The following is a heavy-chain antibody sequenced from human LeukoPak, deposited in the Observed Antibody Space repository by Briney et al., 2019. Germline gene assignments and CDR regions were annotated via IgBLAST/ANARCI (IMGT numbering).Heavy chain of an antibody. V-gene: IGHV3-48*04. CDR2: ISAGSGTI. CDR3: TRDLGLRRMI. CDR1: GFSVSSNN. Sequence: GGSLRLSCAASGFSVSSNNMHWVRRAPGGRLEWVAYISAGSGTIFSADSLKGRFAISRDNARESLFLQMNSLRAEDTAVYYCTRDLGLRRMIWGRGTLVLVSS. J-gene: IGHJ2*01.